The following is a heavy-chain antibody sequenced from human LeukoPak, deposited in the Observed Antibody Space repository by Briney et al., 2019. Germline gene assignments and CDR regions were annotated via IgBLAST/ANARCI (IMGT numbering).Heavy chain of an antibody. CDR1: GFTFSSHW. CDR3: AKDWRGYYYGSGSYREYYYYYYMDV. D-gene: IGHD3-10*01. V-gene: IGHV3-7*01. Sequence: PGGSLRLSCVVSGFTFSSHWMSWVRQAPGKGLEWVASIKQDGSEKYYVDSVKGRFTVSRDNAKNSLFLQMNSLRAEDTAVYYCAKDWRGYYYGSGSYREYYYYYYMDVWGKGTTVTISS. CDR2: IKQDGSEK. J-gene: IGHJ6*03.